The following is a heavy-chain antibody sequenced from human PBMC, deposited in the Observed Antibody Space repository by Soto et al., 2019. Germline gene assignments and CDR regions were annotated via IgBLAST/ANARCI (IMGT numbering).Heavy chain of an antibody. CDR2: ISYDGSNK. CDR3: AKGHSSGWYY. V-gene: IGHV3-30*18. J-gene: IGHJ4*02. D-gene: IGHD6-19*01. Sequence: PGGSLRLSCAASGFPFSRYGMHWVRQAPGKGLEWVAVISYDGSNKYYAASVKGRFTISRDNSKNTLYLQMNSLRAEDTAVYYCAKGHSSGWYYWGQGTLVTVSS. CDR1: GFPFSRYG.